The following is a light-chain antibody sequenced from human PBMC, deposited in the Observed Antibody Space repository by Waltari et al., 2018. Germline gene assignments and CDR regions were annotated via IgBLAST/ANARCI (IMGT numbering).Light chain of an antibody. J-gene: IGLJ2*01. CDR3: CSYAGSSTLV. CDR1: SSDVGSYNL. V-gene: IGLV2-23*01. Sequence: QSALTQPASVSGSPGQSITISCTGTSSDVGSYNLVSWYQQHPGKAPKLMIYEGSKWPSGVSNRVSGSKSGNTASLTISGLQAEDEADYYCCSYAGSSTLVFGGGTKLTVL. CDR2: EGS.